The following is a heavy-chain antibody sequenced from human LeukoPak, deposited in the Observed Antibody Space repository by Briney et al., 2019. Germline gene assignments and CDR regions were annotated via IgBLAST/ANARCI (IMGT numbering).Heavy chain of an antibody. CDR3: ARATAVAGYNWFDP. CDR2: IYYSGST. V-gene: IGHV4-59*11. CDR1: GGSISSHY. D-gene: IGHD6-19*01. J-gene: IGHJ5*02. Sequence: PSETLSLTCTVSGGSISSHYWSWIRQPPGKGLEWIGYIYYSGSTNYNPSLKSRVTISVDTSKNQFSLKLSSVTAADTAVYYCARATAVAGYNWFDPWGQGTLVTVSS.